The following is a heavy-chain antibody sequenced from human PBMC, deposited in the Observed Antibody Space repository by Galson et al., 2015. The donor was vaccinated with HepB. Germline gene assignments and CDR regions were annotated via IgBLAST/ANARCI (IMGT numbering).Heavy chain of an antibody. Sequence: SETLSLTCTVSGRSISSSSYYWVWIRQPPGKGLEWIGTIYYSGTTHYNPSLKSRVTISVDTSKKQFSLKLSSVTAADTAVYYCARALELLKAGVSGMDVWGQGTTVTVSS. CDR2: IYYSGTT. CDR1: GRSISSSSYY. D-gene: IGHD2-21*01. J-gene: IGHJ6*02. V-gene: IGHV4-39*01. CDR3: ARALELLKAGVSGMDV.